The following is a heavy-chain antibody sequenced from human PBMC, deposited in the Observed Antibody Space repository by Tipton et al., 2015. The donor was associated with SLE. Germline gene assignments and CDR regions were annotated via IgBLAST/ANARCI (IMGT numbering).Heavy chain of an antibody. V-gene: IGHV4-59*01. CDR3: ARGPVGSGYYSSSDAFDL. CDR2: IYQSGST. CDR1: GGSIGTYY. Sequence: TLSLTCTVSGGSIGTYYWSWLRQPPGKGLEWIGYIYQSGSTTYNRSLKSRVSMSVDTSKNQFSLSLSSVTAADTAVYYCARGPVGSGYYSSSDAFDLWGQGTMVTVSS. J-gene: IGHJ3*01. D-gene: IGHD3-22*01.